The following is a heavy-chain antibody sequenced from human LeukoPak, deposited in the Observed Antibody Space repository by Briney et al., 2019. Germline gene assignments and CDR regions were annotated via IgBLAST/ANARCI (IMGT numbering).Heavy chain of an antibody. Sequence: GGSLRLSCAASGFTFSGHWMSWVRQAPGKGLEWVASIRQDGSEKHYVDSVEGRFTISRDNAKNSLHLQMNSLRAEDTAVYYCARVSEDDSSGYYLSYFDYWGQGTLVTVSS. CDR3: ARVSEDDSSGYYLSYFDY. CDR2: IRQDGSEK. CDR1: GFTFSGHW. J-gene: IGHJ4*02. D-gene: IGHD3-22*01. V-gene: IGHV3-7*01.